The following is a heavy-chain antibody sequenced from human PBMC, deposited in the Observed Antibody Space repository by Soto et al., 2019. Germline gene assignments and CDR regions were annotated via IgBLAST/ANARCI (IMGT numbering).Heavy chain of an antibody. CDR1: GGTFSNYA. D-gene: IGHD1-26*01. CDR2: IIPIFGTA. V-gene: IGHV1-69*12. J-gene: IGHJ6*02. Sequence: QVQLVQSGAEVKKPGSSVKVSCKASGGTFSNYAITWVRQAPGQGLERMGGIIPIFGTANYAQKFQGRVTITADESTSTAYMELSSLRSEDTAVYYCATRSNSVPLYYYGMDVWGQGTTVTVSS. CDR3: ATRSNSVPLYYYGMDV.